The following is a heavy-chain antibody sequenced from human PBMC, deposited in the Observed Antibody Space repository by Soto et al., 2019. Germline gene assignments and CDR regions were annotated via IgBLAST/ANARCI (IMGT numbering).Heavy chain of an antibody. J-gene: IGHJ4*02. Sequence: PSETLSLTCAVYGGSFSGYYWSWIRQPPGKGLEWTGEINHSGSTNYNPSLKSRVTISVDTSKNQFSLKLSSVTAADTAVYYCARGRSDYYGSGSYYKDCYFDYWGQGTLVTVSS. CDR1: GGSFSGYY. D-gene: IGHD3-10*01. CDR2: INHSGST. CDR3: ARGRSDYYGSGSYYKDCYFDY. V-gene: IGHV4-34*01.